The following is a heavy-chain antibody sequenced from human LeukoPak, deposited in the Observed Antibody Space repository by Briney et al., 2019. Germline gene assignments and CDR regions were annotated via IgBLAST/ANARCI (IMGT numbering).Heavy chain of an antibody. CDR3: ARCSTGVWFDP. J-gene: IGHJ5*02. Sequence: SETLSLTCTVSGGSISNYYWNWIRQPPGKGLEWIGYIYYSGSTNYNPSLKSRVTISLDTSKNQFSLKLSSVTAADTAVYYCARCSTGVWFDPWGQGTLVTVSS. CDR2: IYYSGST. D-gene: IGHD2-8*02. V-gene: IGHV4-59*01. CDR1: GGSISNYY.